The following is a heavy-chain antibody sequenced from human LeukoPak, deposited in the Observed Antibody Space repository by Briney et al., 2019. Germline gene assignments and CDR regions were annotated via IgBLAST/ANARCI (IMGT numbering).Heavy chain of an antibody. CDR1: GFTFSNSY. V-gene: IGHV3-7*01. Sequence: PGGSLRLSCAASGFTFSNSYMSWVRQAPSKGLEWVATLWPDGSDIYYLDSVKGRFTISRDNAENSLYLHMNSLTVEDTAVYYCAGLLGHVTTYDYWGQGTLVTVSS. CDR2: LWPDGSDI. J-gene: IGHJ4*02. CDR3: AGLLGHVTTYDY. D-gene: IGHD4-11*01.